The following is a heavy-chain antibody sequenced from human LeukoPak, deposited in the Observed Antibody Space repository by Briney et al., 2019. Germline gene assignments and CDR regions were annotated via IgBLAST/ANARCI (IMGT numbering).Heavy chain of an antibody. CDR1: GYTFTSYG. D-gene: IGHD2-2*01. Sequence: SVKVSCKASGYTFTSYGISWVRQAPGQGLEWMGWISAYNGNTNYAQKLQGRVTMTTDTSTSTAYMELRSLRSDDTAVYYCARDAQVVVPASMGDWGQGTLVTVSS. V-gene: IGHV1-18*01. CDR2: ISAYNGNT. J-gene: IGHJ4*02. CDR3: ARDAQVVVPASMGD.